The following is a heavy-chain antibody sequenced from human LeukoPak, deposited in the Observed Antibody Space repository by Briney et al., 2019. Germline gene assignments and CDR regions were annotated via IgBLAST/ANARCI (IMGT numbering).Heavy chain of an antibody. Sequence: GGSLRLSCAASGFTFSSFGMHWVRQAPGKGPEGVAVISYDGSNKYYADSVEGRFTISRDNSKNTLYLQMNSLRAEDTAVYYCARDPGYSSSWYFVYWGQGTLVTVSS. V-gene: IGHV3-30*05. CDR1: GFTFSSFG. CDR3: ARDPGYSSSWYFVY. J-gene: IGHJ4*02. CDR2: ISYDGSNK. D-gene: IGHD6-13*01.